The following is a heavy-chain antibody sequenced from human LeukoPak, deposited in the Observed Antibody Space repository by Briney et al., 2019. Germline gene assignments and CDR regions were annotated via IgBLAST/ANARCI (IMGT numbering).Heavy chain of an antibody. Sequence: SGTLSLTCAVSGGSISSINWWSWVRQPPGRGLEWIGEIYHSGSTNYNPSLKSRVTISVDKSKNQFSLKLSSVTAADTAVYYCARRRYLYYYYMDVWGKGTTVTVSS. V-gene: IGHV4-4*02. D-gene: IGHD3-16*02. CDR1: GGSISSINW. J-gene: IGHJ6*03. CDR2: IYHSGST. CDR3: ARRRYLYYYYMDV.